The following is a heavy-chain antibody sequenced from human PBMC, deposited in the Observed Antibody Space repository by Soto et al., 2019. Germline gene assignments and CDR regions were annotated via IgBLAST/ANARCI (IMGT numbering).Heavy chain of an antibody. Sequence: SQTLSLTCAISGDSVSSNSAAWNWIRQSPSRGLEWLGRTYYRSKWYNDYAVSVKSRITINPDTSRNQFSLQLNSVTPEDTAVYYCARNTNGGYYIGLNWFDPWGQGTLVTVSS. CDR3: ARNTNGGYYIGLNWFDP. V-gene: IGHV6-1*01. D-gene: IGHD3-3*01. J-gene: IGHJ5*02. CDR1: GDSVSSNSAA. CDR2: TYYRSKWYN.